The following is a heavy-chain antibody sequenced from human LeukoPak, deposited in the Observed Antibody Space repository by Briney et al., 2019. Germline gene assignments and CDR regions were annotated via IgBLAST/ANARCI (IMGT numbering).Heavy chain of an antibody. CDR2: IIPIFGTA. V-gene: IGHV1-69*05. Sequence: VASVKVSCKASGGTFSSYAISWVRQAPGQGLEWLGRIIPIFGTANYAQKFQGRVTITTDESTSTAYMELSSLRSEDTAVYYCARDDRGVLLWFGEFPQMDVWGKGTTVTVSS. D-gene: IGHD3-10*01. CDR3: ARDDRGVLLWFGEFPQMDV. CDR1: GGTFSSYA. J-gene: IGHJ6*04.